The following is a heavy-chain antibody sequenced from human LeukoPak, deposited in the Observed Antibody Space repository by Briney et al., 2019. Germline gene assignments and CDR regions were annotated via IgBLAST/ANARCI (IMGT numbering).Heavy chain of an antibody. CDR2: VRISSGTI. D-gene: IGHD3-16*01. J-gene: IGHJ4*02. CDR3: ARAMSTFGGVRNYFDS. Sequence: GGSLRLSCAASGFTFSGHNMNWVRQAPGEGLEWIAFVRISSGTIYYADSVNGRFRISRDNAKSSLDLEMNSRRAEDTAVYYCARAMSTFGGVRNYFDSWGQGTLVTVSS. V-gene: IGHV3-48*04. CDR1: GFTFSGHN.